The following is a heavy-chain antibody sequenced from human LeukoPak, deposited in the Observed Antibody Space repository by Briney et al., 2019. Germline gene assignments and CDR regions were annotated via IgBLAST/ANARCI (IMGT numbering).Heavy chain of an antibody. CDR1: VYTFTGYY. Sequence: ASVKVSCKASVYTFTGYYMHWVGQAPGQGREGMGWINPNSGGTNYPQKFKGRVTMHRDASISTEYMELSRLRSDDTVVYYCATKGDYSSHFDYWGQGTLVSVSS. V-gene: IGHV1-2*02. D-gene: IGHD2-21*01. CDR2: INPNSGGT. CDR3: ATKGDYSSHFDY. J-gene: IGHJ4*02.